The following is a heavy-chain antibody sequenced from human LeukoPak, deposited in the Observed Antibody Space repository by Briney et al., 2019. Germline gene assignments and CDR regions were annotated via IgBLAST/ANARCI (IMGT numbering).Heavy chain of an antibody. CDR3: ARDDNYYDSSGQRDLDY. CDR1: GFTFSSYW. V-gene: IGHV3-7*01. D-gene: IGHD3-22*01. J-gene: IGHJ4*02. CDR2: IKQDGSEK. Sequence: PGGSLRLSCAASGFTFSSYWMSWVRQAPGKGLEWVANIKQDGSEKYYVDSVKGRFTISRDNAKNSLYLQMNSLRAEDTAVYYCARDDNYYDSSGQRDLDYWGQGTLVTVSS.